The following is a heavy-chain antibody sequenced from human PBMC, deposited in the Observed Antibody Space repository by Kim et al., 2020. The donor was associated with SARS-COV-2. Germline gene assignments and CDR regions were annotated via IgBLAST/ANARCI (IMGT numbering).Heavy chain of an antibody. CDR1: GSTFINAW. J-gene: IGHJ5*02. V-gene: IGHV3-15*01. CDR3: TTHAWFDP. Sequence: GGSLRLSCAASGSTFINAWMSWVRQAPGKGLEWIARIKGKADGWTIDYAAPVKGRFTISRDDSKNMLFLQMNSLKTEDTAMYYCTTHAWFDPWGQGTLVT. CDR2: IKGKADGWTI.